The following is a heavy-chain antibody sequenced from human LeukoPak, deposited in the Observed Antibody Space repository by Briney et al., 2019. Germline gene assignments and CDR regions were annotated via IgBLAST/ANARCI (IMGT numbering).Heavy chain of an antibody. Sequence: PSETLSLTCTVSGGSISSSSYYWGWIRQPPGKGLEWIVSIYYSGSTYYNPSLKSRVTISVDTSKNQFSLKLSSVTAADTAVYYCAAGGAATDAFDIWGQGTMVTVSS. D-gene: IGHD2-21*01. CDR1: GGSISSSSYY. CDR3: AAGGAATDAFDI. V-gene: IGHV4-39*01. CDR2: IYYSGST. J-gene: IGHJ3*02.